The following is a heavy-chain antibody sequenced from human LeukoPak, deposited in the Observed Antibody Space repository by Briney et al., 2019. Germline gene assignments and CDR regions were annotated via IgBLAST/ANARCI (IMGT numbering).Heavy chain of an antibody. CDR2: IYYSGST. CDR3: ARHEAAAGIDY. V-gene: IGHV4-59*08. CDR1: GGSISSYY. J-gene: IGHJ4*02. D-gene: IGHD6-13*01. Sequence: SETLSLTCTVSGGSISSYYWSWIRQPPGKGLEWIGYIYYSGSTNYNPSLKSRVTISVDTSKNQFSLKLSSVTAADTAVYYCARHEAAAGIDYWGQGTLVIVSS.